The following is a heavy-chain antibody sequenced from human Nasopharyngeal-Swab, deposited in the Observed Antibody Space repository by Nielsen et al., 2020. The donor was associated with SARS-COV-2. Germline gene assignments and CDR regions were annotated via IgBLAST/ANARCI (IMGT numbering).Heavy chain of an antibody. CDR2: INPYSGDT. V-gene: IGHV1-2*02. J-gene: IGHJ4*02. D-gene: IGHD3-22*01. CDR1: GYTFTDYY. Sequence: ASVKVSCKTSGYTFTDYYIHWVRQVPGQGLEWVGCINPYSGDTKYAQKFQGRVTVTRDTSRSTAYIELSRLRSDDTAVYYCARDYYDNYDSDYWGQETLVTVSP. CDR3: ARDYYDNYDSDY.